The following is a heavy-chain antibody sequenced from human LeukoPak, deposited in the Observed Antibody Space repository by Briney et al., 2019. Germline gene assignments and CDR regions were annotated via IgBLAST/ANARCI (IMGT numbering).Heavy chain of an antibody. CDR3: ARSPPVRGLPNWYFDL. CDR2: IYRSGST. D-gene: IGHD1-26*01. J-gene: IGHJ2*01. Sequence: SETLSLTCAVSGYSISSGYYWGWIRQSPGKGLEWIGSIYRSGSTYYTPSLKSRVTTSVDTSKNQFSLKLSSVTATDTAVYYCARSPPVRGLPNWYFDLWGRGTLVTVSS. V-gene: IGHV4-38-2*01. CDR1: GYSISSGYY.